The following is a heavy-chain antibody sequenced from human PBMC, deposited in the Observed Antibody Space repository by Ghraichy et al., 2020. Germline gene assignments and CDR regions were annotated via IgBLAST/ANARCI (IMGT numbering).Heavy chain of an antibody. Sequence: SETLSLTCTVSGGSISSGGYYWSWIRQHPGKGLEWIGYIYYSGSTYYNPSLKSRVTISVDTSKNQFSLKLSSVTAADTAVYYCARDQPNPGYWYFDLWGRGTLVTVSS. CDR2: IYYSGST. D-gene: IGHD3-10*01. J-gene: IGHJ2*01. V-gene: IGHV4-31*03. CDR1: GGSISSGGYY. CDR3: ARDQPNPGYWYFDL.